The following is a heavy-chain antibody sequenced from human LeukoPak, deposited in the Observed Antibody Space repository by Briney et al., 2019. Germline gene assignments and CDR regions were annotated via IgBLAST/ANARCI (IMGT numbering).Heavy chain of an antibody. J-gene: IGHJ3*02. D-gene: IGHD2-8*01. Sequence: SETLSLTCTVSGGSISSYYWSWIRQPPGKGLEWIGYTYYSGSANYNPPLKSRVTISVDTSKNQFSLKLSSVTAADTAVYYCARVRVLMVYADHDAFDIWGQGTMVTVSS. CDR2: TYYSGSA. CDR3: ARVRVLMVYADHDAFDI. V-gene: IGHV4-59*12. CDR1: GGSISSYY.